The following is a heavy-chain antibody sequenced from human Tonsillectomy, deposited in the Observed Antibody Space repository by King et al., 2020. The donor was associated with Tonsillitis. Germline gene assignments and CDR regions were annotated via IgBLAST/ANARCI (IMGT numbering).Heavy chain of an antibody. CDR2: IFYSWST. J-gene: IGHJ4*02. CDR3: ARHPAGRVAVAGYFDS. Sequence: QLQESGPGLVKPSETLSLTCTVSGCSISSSSYYWGWIRQPPGKGLEWIGSIFYSWSTYYNPSLKTRVTISVDTSKNQFSLKLRSVTAADTAVFYCARHPAGRVAVAGYFDSWGQGALVTVSS. D-gene: IGHD6-19*01. CDR1: GCSISSSSYY. V-gene: IGHV4-39*01.